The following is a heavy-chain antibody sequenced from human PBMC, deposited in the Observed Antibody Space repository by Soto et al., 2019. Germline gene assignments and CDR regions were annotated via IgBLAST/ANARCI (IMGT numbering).Heavy chain of an antibody. V-gene: IGHV4-34*01. Sequence: SETLSLTCAVYGGSFSGYYWSWIRQPPGKGREWSGEINHSGSTNYNPALKSRVTTSVDTSKNQLSLKVSSVAAADPAVYYCARWGHYYHTSGYSSRTFDYWGQGTLVTVSS. CDR1: GGSFSGYY. J-gene: IGHJ4*02. CDR3: ARWGHYYHTSGYSSRTFDY. D-gene: IGHD3-22*01. CDR2: INHSGST.